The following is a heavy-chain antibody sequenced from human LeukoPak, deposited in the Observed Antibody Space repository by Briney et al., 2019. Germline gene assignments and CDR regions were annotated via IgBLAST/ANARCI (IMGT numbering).Heavy chain of an antibody. Sequence: QPGGSLRLSCAASGFTFSSYWMSWVRQAPGKGLEWVANIKQDGSEKYYVDSVKGRFTISRDNAKNSLYLQMNSLRAEDTAVYYCARDWGSITIFGVKTDFDWSQWFFDYWGQGTLVTVSS. CDR3: ARDWGSITIFGVKTDFDWSQWFFDY. J-gene: IGHJ4*02. CDR2: IKQDGSEK. CDR1: GFTFSSYW. V-gene: IGHV3-7*01. D-gene: IGHD3-3*01.